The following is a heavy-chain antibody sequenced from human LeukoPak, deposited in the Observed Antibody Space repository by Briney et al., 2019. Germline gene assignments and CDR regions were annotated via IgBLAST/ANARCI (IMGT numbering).Heavy chain of an antibody. CDR2: ISSSSSCI. Sequence: GGSLRLSCAASGFTFSSYSMNWVRQAPGKGLECVSSISSSSSCIYYADSVKGRFTIFRDNAKNPLFLQMNSLRAEDTAIYYCARQERYCSSISCLDPWGQGTLVTVSS. V-gene: IGHV3-21*01. J-gene: IGHJ5*02. CDR3: ARQERYCSSISCLDP. CDR1: GFTFSSYS. D-gene: IGHD2-2*01.